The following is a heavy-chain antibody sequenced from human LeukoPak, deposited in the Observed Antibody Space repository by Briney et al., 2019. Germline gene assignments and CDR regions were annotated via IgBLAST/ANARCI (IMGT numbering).Heavy chain of an antibody. J-gene: IGHJ6*02. V-gene: IGHV3-49*04. CDR1: GFSFSDAW. CDR2: IRSKAYGGTT. D-gene: IGHD6-19*01. CDR3: TRDLREQWLVPYYYYGMDV. Sequence: PGGSLRLSCAASGFSFSDAWMNWVRQAPGKGLEWVGFIRSKAYGGTTEYAASVKGRFTISRDDSKSIAYLQMNSLKTEDTAVYYCTRDLREQWLVPYYYYGMDVWGQGTTVTVSS.